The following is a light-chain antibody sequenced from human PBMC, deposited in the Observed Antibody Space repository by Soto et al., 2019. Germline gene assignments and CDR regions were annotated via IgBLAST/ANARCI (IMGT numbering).Light chain of an antibody. CDR2: DTS. V-gene: IGLV7-46*01. J-gene: IGLJ3*02. CDR1: TGPVTSGHY. CDR3: LLSYNGPRV. Sequence: QAVVTQDPSLTVSPGGTVTLTCGSNTGPVTSGHYPYWLQQKPGQAPRTLIYDTSDKHSWTPARFSGSLLGGKAALTLSGAQPEDEAEYYCLLSYNGPRVFGGGTKLTVL.